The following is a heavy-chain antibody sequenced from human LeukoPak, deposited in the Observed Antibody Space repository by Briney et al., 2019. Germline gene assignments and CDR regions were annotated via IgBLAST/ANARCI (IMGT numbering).Heavy chain of an antibody. CDR1: GGSFSGYY. Sequence: KASETLSLTCAVYGGSFSGYYWSRIRQPPGKGLEWIGEINHSGSTNYNPSLKGRVTISVDTSKNQFSLKLSSVTAADTAVYYCAKDGLGSSGWHAFDIWGQGTMVTVSS. CDR3: AKDGLGSSGWHAFDI. D-gene: IGHD6-19*01. V-gene: IGHV4-34*01. CDR2: INHSGST. J-gene: IGHJ3*02.